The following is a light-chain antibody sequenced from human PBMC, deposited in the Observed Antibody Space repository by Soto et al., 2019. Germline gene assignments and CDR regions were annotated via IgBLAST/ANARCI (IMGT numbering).Light chain of an antibody. J-gene: IGLJ2*01. CDR3: LLYYGGQLGV. CDR1: TGAVTTGYY. Sequence: VVTQEPSLTVSPGGTVTLTCASSTGAVTTGYYPNWFQQKPGQAPRALIYSTNNKYSWTPARFSGSLLGGKAALTLSGVQPEDEADYYCLLYYGGQLGVFGGGTKVTVL. V-gene: IGLV7-43*01. CDR2: STN.